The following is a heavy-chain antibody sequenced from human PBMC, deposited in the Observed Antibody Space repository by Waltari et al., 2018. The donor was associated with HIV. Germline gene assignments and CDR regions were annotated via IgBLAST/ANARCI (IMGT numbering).Heavy chain of an antibody. J-gene: IGHJ6*02. V-gene: IGHV3-66*01. Sequence: EVQLVESGGGLVQPGGSLRLSCAASGFTVSSNYMSWVRQAPGKGLEWVSLIYTGGRTYYADSVKGRFTISRDNSKNTLYLQMNSLRADDTAVYYCASPDTTMVHGHYYFYHMDVWGQGTTVTVSS. D-gene: IGHD5-18*01. CDR1: GFTVSSNY. CDR3: ASPDTTMVHGHYYFYHMDV. CDR2: IYTGGRT.